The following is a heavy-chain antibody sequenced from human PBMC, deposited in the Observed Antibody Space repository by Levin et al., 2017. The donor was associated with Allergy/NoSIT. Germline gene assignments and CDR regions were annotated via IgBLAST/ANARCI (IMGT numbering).Heavy chain of an antibody. CDR3: ARIRGRDDYGDYGGYYFDY. J-gene: IGHJ4*02. V-gene: IGHV2-70*01. CDR2: IDWDDDK. CDR1: GFSLSTSGMC. Sequence: SGPTLVKPTQTLTLTCTFSGFSLSTSGMCVSWIRQPPGKALEWLALIDWDDDKYYSTSLKTRLTISKDTSKNQVVLTMTNMDPVDTATYYCARIRGRDDYGDYGGYYFDYWGQGTLVTVSS. D-gene: IGHD4-17*01.